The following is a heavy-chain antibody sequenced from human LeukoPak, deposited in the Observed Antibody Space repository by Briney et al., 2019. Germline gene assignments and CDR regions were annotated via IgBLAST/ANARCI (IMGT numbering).Heavy chain of an antibody. Sequence: GGSLRLSCAASGFTFSSYSMNWVRQAPGKGLEWVSSISSSSSYIYYADSVKGRFTISRDNAKNSLYLQMNSLRAEDTAVYYCARDDRLDSSSPGYWGQGTLVTVSS. CDR1: GFTFSSYS. D-gene: IGHD6-6*01. CDR2: ISSSSSYI. J-gene: IGHJ4*02. CDR3: ARDDRLDSSSPGY. V-gene: IGHV3-21*01.